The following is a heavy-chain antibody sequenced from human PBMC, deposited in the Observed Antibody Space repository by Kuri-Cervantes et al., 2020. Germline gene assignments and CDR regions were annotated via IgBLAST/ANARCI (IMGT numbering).Heavy chain of an antibody. J-gene: IGHJ4*02. D-gene: IGHD6-19*01. CDR2: IIPILGTA. CDR3: ARERSSGWYFDY. CDR1: GYTFTSYG. Sequence: SVKVSCKASGYTFTSYGISWVRQAPGQGLEWMGGIIPILGTANYAQKFQGRVTITADESTSTAYMELSSLGSEDTAVYYCARERSSGWYFDYWGQGTLVTVSS. V-gene: IGHV1-69*13.